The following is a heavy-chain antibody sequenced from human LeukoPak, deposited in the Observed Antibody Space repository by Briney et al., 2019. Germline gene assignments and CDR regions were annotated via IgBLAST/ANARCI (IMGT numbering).Heavy chain of an antibody. J-gene: IGHJ6*02. V-gene: IGHV3-23*01. D-gene: IGHD3-10*01. Sequence: GGSLRLSCAASGFTFSSYAMTWVRQTPGKGLEWASAISGSGGSTYYADAVKGRFTVSRDNSKTTLYLQMSSLKASDTAMYYCARGISDYYYYGMDVWGQGTTVTVSS. CDR3: ARGISDYYYYGMDV. CDR1: GFTFSSYA. CDR2: ISGSGGST.